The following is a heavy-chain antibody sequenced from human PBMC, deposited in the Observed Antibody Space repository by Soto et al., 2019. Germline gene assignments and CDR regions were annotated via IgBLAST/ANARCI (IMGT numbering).Heavy chain of an antibody. CDR2: IYYSGST. CDR3: ARVTIFGVVKYFQH. Sequence: SETLSLTCTVSGGSISSYYWSWIRQPPGKGLEWIGYIYYSGSTNYNPSLKSRVTISVDTSKNQFSLKLSSVTAADTAVYYCARVTIFGVVKYFQHWGQGTLVTV. D-gene: IGHD3-3*01. V-gene: IGHV4-59*01. CDR1: GGSISSYY. J-gene: IGHJ1*01.